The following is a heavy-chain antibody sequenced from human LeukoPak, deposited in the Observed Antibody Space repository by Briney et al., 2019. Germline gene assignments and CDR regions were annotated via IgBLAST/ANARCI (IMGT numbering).Heavy chain of an antibody. CDR2: IDPSDSYT. V-gene: IGHV5-10-1*01. CDR1: GYSFSSYW. CDR3: ARHTISDY. J-gene: IGHJ4*02. Sequence: GESLKISCKGSGYSFSSYWINWVRQMPGKGLEWMGRIDPSDSYTNYNPSFQGHVTISADKTISTAYLQWSSLMASDTAMYYCARHTISDYWGQGTQVTVSS. D-gene: IGHD3-10*01.